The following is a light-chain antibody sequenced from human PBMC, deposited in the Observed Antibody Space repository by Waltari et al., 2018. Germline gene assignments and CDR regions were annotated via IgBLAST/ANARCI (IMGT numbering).Light chain of an antibody. V-gene: IGLV2-14*03. CDR3: SSYARISILV. CDR1: SSDVGGYNY. J-gene: IGLJ3*02. CDR2: GVT. Sequence: QSALTQPASVSGSPGQSITISCSGSSSDVGGYNYVPWYQQHPGKAPKLMIYGVTKRPSGFSDRFSGSKSDNTASLTISGLQAEDEADYYCSSYARISILVFGGGTKLTVL.